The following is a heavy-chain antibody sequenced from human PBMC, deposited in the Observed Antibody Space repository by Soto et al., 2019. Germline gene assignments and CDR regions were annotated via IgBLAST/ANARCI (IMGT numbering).Heavy chain of an antibody. CDR3: ATAYYDSSGYYYGTPFDY. J-gene: IGHJ4*02. CDR1: GYTLTDLS. V-gene: IGHV1-24*01. D-gene: IGHD3-22*01. Sequence: SVKVSCEVSGYTLTDLSMHWVRQAPGKGLEWMGGFIPEFGTANYAQKFQGRVTITADESTSTAYMELSSLRSEDTAVYYCATAYYDSSGYYYGTPFDYWGQGTLVTVSS. CDR2: FIPEFGTA.